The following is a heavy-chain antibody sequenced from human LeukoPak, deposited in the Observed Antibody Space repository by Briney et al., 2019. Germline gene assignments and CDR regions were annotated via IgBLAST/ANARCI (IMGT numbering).Heavy chain of an antibody. CDR1: GGTLSSYT. V-gene: IGHV1-69*04. Sequence: SVNVSCKASGGTLSSYTISWVRQAPAQGLEWVGRIITILGIANYAQKFQGRVTITADKSTSTSYMELSRLRSEDTAVYYCARDISQLWYFDYWGQGTLVTVSS. CDR2: IITILGIA. CDR3: ARDISQLWYFDY. D-gene: IGHD5-18*01. J-gene: IGHJ4*02.